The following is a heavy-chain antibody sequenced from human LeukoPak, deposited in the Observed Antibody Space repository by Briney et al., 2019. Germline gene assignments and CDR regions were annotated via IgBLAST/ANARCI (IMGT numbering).Heavy chain of an antibody. V-gene: IGHV1-2*02. J-gene: IGHJ3*02. D-gene: IGHD5-12*01. Sequence: ASVKVSCKASGYTFTGYYMHWVRQAPGQGLEWMGWINPNSGGTNYAQKFQGRVPMTRDTSISTAYMELSRLRSADTAVYYCARDDSGYDGSVAFDIWGQGTMVTVSS. CDR1: GYTFTGYY. CDR2: INPNSGGT. CDR3: ARDDSGYDGSVAFDI.